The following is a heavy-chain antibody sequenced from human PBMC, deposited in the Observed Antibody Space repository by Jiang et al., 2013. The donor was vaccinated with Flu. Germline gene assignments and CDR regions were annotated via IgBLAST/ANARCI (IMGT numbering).Heavy chain of an antibody. V-gene: IGHV1-3*01. CDR2: INAGNGNT. J-gene: IGHJ4*02. CDR3: ARAEGDTAMDLKAALPDY. CDR1: GYTFTSYA. Sequence: GAEVKKPGASVKVSCKASGYTFTSYAMHWVRQAPGQRLEWMGWINAGNGNTKYLQKFQGRVTITRDTSASTAYMELSSLRSEDTAVYYCARAEGDTAMDLKAALPDYWGQGTLVTVSS. D-gene: IGHD5-18*01.